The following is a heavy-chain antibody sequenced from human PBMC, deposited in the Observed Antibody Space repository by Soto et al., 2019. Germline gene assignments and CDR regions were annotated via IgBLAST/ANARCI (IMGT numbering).Heavy chain of an antibody. V-gene: IGHV4-59*01. D-gene: IGHD3-22*01. Sequence: PSETLSLTCTVSGGSISSYYWSWIRQPPGKGLEWIGYIYYSGSTNYNPSLKSRVTISVDTSKNQFSLKLSSVTAADTAAYYCAGLYDSSGYYFDYWGQGTLVTVSS. J-gene: IGHJ4*02. CDR2: IYYSGST. CDR1: GGSISSYY. CDR3: AGLYDSSGYYFDY.